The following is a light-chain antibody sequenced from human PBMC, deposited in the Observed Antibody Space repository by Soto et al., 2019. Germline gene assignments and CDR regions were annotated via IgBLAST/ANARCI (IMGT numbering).Light chain of an antibody. CDR3: QQYEIAPKT. J-gene: IGKJ1*01. CDR1: QSLRRNF. V-gene: IGKV3-20*01. Sequence: EIVLTQSPGTLSLSPGERATLSCRASQSLRRNFLAWYQQKPGQAPSPLIYAASSRATGIPDRFSGSGSGTDFTLSISRLEPEDFAVYYCQQYEIAPKTFGQGTKVEIK. CDR2: AAS.